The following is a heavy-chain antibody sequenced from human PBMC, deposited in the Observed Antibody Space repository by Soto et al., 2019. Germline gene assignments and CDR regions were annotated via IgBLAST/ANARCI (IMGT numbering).Heavy chain of an antibody. CDR3: ASRYYDFWSGYEYYYYGMDV. D-gene: IGHD3-3*01. CDR2: IYYSGST. V-gene: IGHV4-39*01. J-gene: IGHJ6*02. Sequence: SETLSLTCTVSGGSISSSSYYWGWIRQPPGKGLEWIGSIYYSGSTYYNPSLKSRVTISVDTSKNQFSLKLSSVTAADTAVYYCASRYYDFWSGYEYYYYGMDVWGQVTTVTVSS. CDR1: GGSISSSSYY.